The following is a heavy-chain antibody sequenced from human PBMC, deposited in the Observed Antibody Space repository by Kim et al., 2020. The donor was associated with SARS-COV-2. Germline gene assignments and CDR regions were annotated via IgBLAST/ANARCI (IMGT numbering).Heavy chain of an antibody. CDR3: AIATYYYYYGMDV. Sequence: YAQKLQGRVTMTTDTSTSTAYMELRSLRSDDTAVYYCAIATYYYYYGMDVWGQGTTVTVSS. D-gene: IGHD4-17*01. J-gene: IGHJ6*02. V-gene: IGHV1-18*01.